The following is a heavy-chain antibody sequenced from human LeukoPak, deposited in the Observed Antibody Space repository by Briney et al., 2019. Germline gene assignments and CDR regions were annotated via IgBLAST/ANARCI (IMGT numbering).Heavy chain of an antibody. CDR1: GFTFSSYA. V-gene: IGHV3-30-3*01. CDR2: TSYDGSNK. CDR3: ARDLTPYYDISGYGMDV. J-gene: IGHJ6*02. Sequence: PGGSLRLSCAASGFTFSSYAMHWVRQAPGKGLEWVAVTSYDGSNKYYADSVKGRFTISRDNSKNTLYLQMNSLRAEDTAVYYCARDLTPYYDISGYGMDVWGQGTTVTVSS. D-gene: IGHD3-9*01.